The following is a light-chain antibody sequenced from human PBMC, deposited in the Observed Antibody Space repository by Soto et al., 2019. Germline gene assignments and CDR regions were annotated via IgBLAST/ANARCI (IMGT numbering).Light chain of an antibody. CDR3: QQLSSYPST. CDR2: DAS. Sequence: DIQMTQSPSSLSASVGDRVTITCQASQDISNYLNWYQQKPGKAPKLLIYDASNLETGVPSRFSGSGSGTDFTFTISSLQPEDIATYYCQQLSSYPSTFGGGTKVEIK. J-gene: IGKJ4*01. CDR1: QDISNY. V-gene: IGKV1-33*01.